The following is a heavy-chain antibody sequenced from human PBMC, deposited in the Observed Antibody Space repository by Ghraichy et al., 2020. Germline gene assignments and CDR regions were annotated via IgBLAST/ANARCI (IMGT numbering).Heavy chain of an antibody. D-gene: IGHD6-13*01. J-gene: IGHJ4*02. CDR2: INYSGNT. CDR1: GGSISTSVHY. Sequence: SQTLSLTCTVSGGSISTSVHYWGWVRQPPGKGLEWIGSINYSGNTYYNPSLQSRVTISVDTSKNQFSLTLTSTIAADTAVYYCATPRRGAAGFDFWGQGALVTVSS. V-gene: IGHV4-39*01. CDR3: ATPRRGAAGFDF.